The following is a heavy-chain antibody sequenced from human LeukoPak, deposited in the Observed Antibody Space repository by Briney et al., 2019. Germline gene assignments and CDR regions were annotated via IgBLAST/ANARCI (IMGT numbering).Heavy chain of an antibody. CDR3: ARGPTMIVVVTEDP. V-gene: IGHV1-2*02. Sequence: ASVKVSCKATGYTFSGYYMHWVRQAPGQGLEWMGWINPNSGGTNYAQKFQGRVTMTRDTSISTAYMELYRLRSDDTAVYYCARGPTMIVVVTEDPWGQGTLATVSS. CDR2: INPNSGGT. D-gene: IGHD3-22*01. CDR1: GYTFSGYY. J-gene: IGHJ5*02.